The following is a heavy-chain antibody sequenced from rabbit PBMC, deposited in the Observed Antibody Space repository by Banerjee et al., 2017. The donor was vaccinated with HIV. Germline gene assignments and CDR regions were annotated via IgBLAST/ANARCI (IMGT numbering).Heavy chain of an antibody. J-gene: IGHJ4*01. CDR2: IYAGSSGST. V-gene: IGHV1S45*01. D-gene: IGHD6-1*01. Sequence: QEQLVESGGGLVQPEGSLTLTCTASGFTISSGYDMCWVRQAPGKGLEWIACIYAGSSGSTYYASWVNGRFTIARTSSTTVTLQMTSLTAADTATYFCARGYTYGYAGYAYESLWGPGTIVTV. CDR1: GFTISSGYD. CDR3: ARGYTYGYAGYAYESL.